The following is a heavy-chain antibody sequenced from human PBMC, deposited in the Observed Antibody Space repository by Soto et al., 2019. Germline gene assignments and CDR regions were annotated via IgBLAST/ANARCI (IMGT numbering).Heavy chain of an antibody. CDR3: ARPAEWLRHFDY. V-gene: IGHV3-30-3*01. D-gene: IGHD5-12*01. Sequence: GGSLRLSCAASGFPFSSYAMHWVRQAPGKGLEWVAVISYDGSNKYYADSVKGRFTISRDNSKNTLYLQMNSLRAEDTAVYYCARPAEWLRHFDYWGQGTLVTVSS. J-gene: IGHJ4*02. CDR2: ISYDGSNK. CDR1: GFPFSSYA.